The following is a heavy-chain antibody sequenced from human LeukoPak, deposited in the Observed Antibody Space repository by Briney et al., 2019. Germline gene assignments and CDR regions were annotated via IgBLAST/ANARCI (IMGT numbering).Heavy chain of an antibody. Sequence: ASVKVSCKASEYTFTGYYMHWVRQAPGQGLEWMGLINPNSGATDYAHNFQGRVTFTRDTSISTAYMELSRLRSDDTAVYYCASGYRFGNWGQGTLVTVSS. CDR1: EYTFTGYY. D-gene: IGHD5-18*01. CDR3: ASGYRFGN. CDR2: INPNSGAT. J-gene: IGHJ4*02. V-gene: IGHV1-2*07.